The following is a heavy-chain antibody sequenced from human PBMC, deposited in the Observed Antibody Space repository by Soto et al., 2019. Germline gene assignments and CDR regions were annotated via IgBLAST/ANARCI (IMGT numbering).Heavy chain of an antibody. CDR2: IYEGGST. CDR3: ARGPSGDKVDY. Sequence: QVQLQESGPGLVKPSETLSLTCTVSGVSISNVNDCWSWIRQAPDKGLEWIGHIYEGGSTYNNPSLTSRVDISVGPFKNQFSLKLSSVSVADTAVYDWARGPSGDKVDYWCQGTLVSVSS. CDR1: GVSISNVNDC. V-gene: IGHV4-30-4*01. J-gene: IGHJ4*02. D-gene: IGHD7-27*01.